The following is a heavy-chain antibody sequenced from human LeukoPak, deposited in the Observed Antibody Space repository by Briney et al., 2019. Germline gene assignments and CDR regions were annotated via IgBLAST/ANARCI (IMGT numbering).Heavy chain of an antibody. CDR1: GYSITGGYY. Sequence: PSETLSLTCTVSGYSITGGYYWGLIRQPPGKGLEWIGSFYHGGGTYYNPSLKSRVTISVDTSKNQFSLKLSSVTAADTAVYYCVRDRGIWFGNNLHLYYMDVWGKGTTVTVSS. D-gene: IGHD3-10*01. CDR2: FYHGGGT. CDR3: VRDRGIWFGNNLHLYYMDV. J-gene: IGHJ6*03. V-gene: IGHV4-38-2*02.